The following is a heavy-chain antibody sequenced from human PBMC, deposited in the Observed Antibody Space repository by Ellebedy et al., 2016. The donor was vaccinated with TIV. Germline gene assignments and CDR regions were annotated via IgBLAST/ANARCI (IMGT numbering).Heavy chain of an antibody. CDR3: ARHQRPRYNSDWFDP. CDR2: IYSGGST. CDR1: GVTVSSNY. D-gene: IGHD1-20*01. V-gene: IGHV3-53*01. J-gene: IGHJ5*02. Sequence: GESLKISCAASGVTVSSNYMSWVRQAPGKGLEWVSVIYSGGSTYYADSVKSRFTISRDNSKNTLYLQMNSLRAEDTAVYYCARHQRPRYNSDWFDPWGKGTLVTVSS.